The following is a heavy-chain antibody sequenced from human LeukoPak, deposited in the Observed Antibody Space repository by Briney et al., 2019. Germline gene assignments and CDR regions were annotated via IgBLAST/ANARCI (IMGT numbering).Heavy chain of an antibody. CDR3: AKALIYYDSSGWSYYMDV. CDR2: ISYDGSNK. V-gene: IGHV3-30*18. CDR1: GFTFSSYG. Sequence: GGSLRLSCAASGFTFSSYGMHWVRQAPGKGLEWVAVISYDGSNKYYADSVKGRFTISRDNSKNTLYLQMNSLRAEDTAVYYCAKALIYYDSSGWSYYMDVWGKGTTVTVSS. D-gene: IGHD3-22*01. J-gene: IGHJ6*03.